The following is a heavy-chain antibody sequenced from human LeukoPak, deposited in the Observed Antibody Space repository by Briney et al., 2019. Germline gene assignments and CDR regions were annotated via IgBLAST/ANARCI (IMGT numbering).Heavy chain of an antibody. D-gene: IGHD2-2*01. CDR1: GFAFSSYG. CDR2: IRYDGSEK. J-gene: IGHJ5*02. Sequence: GGSLRVSCAASGFAFSSYGMHWVRQAPGKGLEWVAFIRYDGSEKFYADSVEGRFTISRDNSKNTLYLQMNSLRAEDTAVYYCARVHIVVVPAALDVWGQGTLVTVSS. V-gene: IGHV3-30*02. CDR3: ARVHIVVVPAALDV.